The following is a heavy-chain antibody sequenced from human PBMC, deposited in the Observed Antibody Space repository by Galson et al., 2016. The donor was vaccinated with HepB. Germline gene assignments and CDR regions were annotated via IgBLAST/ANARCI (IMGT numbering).Heavy chain of an antibody. CDR1: GFTFNNFA. Sequence: SLRLSCAASGFTFNNFAMNWVRQAPGKGPEWLAVISYDGNTIYYADSVKGRFTISRDRSKKTLFLQMNSLRSADTSVYYCARAGSEGGGWYVDWFDPWGRGTLVTVSS. J-gene: IGHJ5*02. CDR3: ARAGSEGGGWYVDWFDP. V-gene: IGHV3-30*04. CDR2: ISYDGNTI. D-gene: IGHD6-19*01.